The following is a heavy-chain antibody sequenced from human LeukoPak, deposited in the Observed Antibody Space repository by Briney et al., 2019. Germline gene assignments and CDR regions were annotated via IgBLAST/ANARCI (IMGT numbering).Heavy chain of an antibody. CDR1: GFTLSGSP. Sequence: GGSLKLSCAASGFTLSGSPLHWVRQASGKGLEGVGRIRSKTNNDATAYAASVRGRVTISRDDSKNTAYLQVNSLKTEDTAVYFCSIPMIVDDAFDIWGRGTMVIVSS. CDR2: IRSKTNNDAT. J-gene: IGHJ3*02. CDR3: SIPMIVDDAFDI. V-gene: IGHV3-73*01. D-gene: IGHD3-22*01.